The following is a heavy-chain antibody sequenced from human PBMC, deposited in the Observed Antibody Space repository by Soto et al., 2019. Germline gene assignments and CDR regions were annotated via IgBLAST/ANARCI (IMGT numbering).Heavy chain of an antibody. J-gene: IGHJ4*02. D-gene: IGHD6-19*01. CDR2: ISSDGSNK. CDR1: GFTFSSYG. Sequence: QVQLVESGGGVVQPGRSLRLSCAASGFTFSSYGMHWVRQAPGKGLEWVAVISSDGSNKYYADSVKGRFTISRDNSNNTLYLQMNSLRAEDTAVYYCAKRYSSGWYYFDYWGQGTLVTVSS. V-gene: IGHV3-30*18. CDR3: AKRYSSGWYYFDY.